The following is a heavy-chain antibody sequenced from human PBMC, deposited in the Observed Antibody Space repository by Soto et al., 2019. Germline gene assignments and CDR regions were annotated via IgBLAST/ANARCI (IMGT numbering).Heavy chain of an antibody. D-gene: IGHD6-6*01. CDR1: GYTFTSYD. V-gene: IGHV1-8*01. CDR3: ASRYHSSSSSGMDV. CDR2: MNPNSGNT. Sequence: QVQLVQSGAEVKKPGASVKVSCKASGYTFTSYDINWVRQSTGQGLEWMGWMNPNSGNTGYAQKFQGRATMTRNTSISTAYMELSSLRSEYTAVYYCASRYHSSSSSGMDVWGQGTTVTVSS. J-gene: IGHJ6*02.